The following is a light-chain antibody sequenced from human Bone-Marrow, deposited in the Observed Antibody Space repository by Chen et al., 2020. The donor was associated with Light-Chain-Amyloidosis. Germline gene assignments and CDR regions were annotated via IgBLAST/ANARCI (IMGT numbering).Light chain of an antibody. CDR3: SSYTITNTLV. CDR1: SSDVGGDNH. J-gene: IGLJ1*01. CDR2: EVT. Sequence: QSALTQPASVSGSPGQSITISCTGTSSDVGGDNHVSWYQQNPDKAPNIMIYEVTNRPSWVPDRFSGSKSDTTASLTISGLQTAAEADYFCSSYTITNTLVFGSGTRVTVL. V-gene: IGLV2-14*01.